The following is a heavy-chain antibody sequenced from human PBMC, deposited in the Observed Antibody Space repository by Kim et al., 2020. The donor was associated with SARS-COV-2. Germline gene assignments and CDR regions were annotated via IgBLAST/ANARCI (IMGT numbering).Heavy chain of an antibody. CDR1: GFTISRTY. J-gene: IGHJ4*02. D-gene: IGHD1-26*01. V-gene: IGHV3-53*01. CDR3: ARGGNRGSRYAPWYFDY. Sequence: GSLRLSCAASGFTISRTYMTWVRQAPGKGLEWVSIIYVGGSTHYADAVKGRFTFSSDDSKNTLYLQMNSLRAEDTAFYYCARGGNRGSRYAPWYFDYWGQGTLVTVSS. CDR2: IYVGGST.